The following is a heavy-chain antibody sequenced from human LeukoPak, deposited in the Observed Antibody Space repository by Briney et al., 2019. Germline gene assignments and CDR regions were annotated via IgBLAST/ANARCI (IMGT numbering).Heavy chain of an antibody. CDR2: IYTSGST. CDR1: GGSISSYY. Sequence: SETLSLTCTVSGGSISSYYWSWIRQPAGKGLEWIGRIYTSGSTNYNPSLKSRVTMSVDTSKNQFSLKLSSVTAADTAVYYCAIEQVVPAASATNWFDPWGQGTLVTVSS. V-gene: IGHV4-4*07. J-gene: IGHJ5*02. D-gene: IGHD2-2*01. CDR3: AIEQVVPAASATNWFDP.